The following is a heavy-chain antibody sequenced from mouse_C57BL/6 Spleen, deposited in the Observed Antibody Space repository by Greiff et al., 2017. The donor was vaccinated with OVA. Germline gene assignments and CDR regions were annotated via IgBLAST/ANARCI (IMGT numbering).Heavy chain of an antibody. CDR3: ARGGYYVPYAMDY. J-gene: IGHJ4*01. CDR2: IYPGSGST. CDR1: GYTFTSYW. Sequence: QVQLQQPGAELVKPGASVKMSCKASGYTFTSYWITWVKQRPGQGLEWIGDIYPGSGSTNYNEKFKSKATLTVDTSSSTAYMQLSSLTYEDSAVYYCARGGYYVPYAMDYWGQGTSVTVSS. D-gene: IGHD2-3*01. V-gene: IGHV1-55*01.